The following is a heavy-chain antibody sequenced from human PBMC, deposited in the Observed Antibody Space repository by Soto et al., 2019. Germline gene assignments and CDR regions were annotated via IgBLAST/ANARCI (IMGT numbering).Heavy chain of an antibody. CDR3: ARQGIDDYQYGMDV. Sequence: GEALKISCKGSGYSFTSYWICWVRPMPGKGQEWMGIIYPGDSDTRYSQSFHGEVTISADKTISTAYLQWSSLKASATVMYYCARQGIDDYQYGMDVWGQGTTDTVSS. J-gene: IGHJ6*02. CDR1: GYSFTSYW. V-gene: IGHV5-51*01. CDR2: IYPGDSDT.